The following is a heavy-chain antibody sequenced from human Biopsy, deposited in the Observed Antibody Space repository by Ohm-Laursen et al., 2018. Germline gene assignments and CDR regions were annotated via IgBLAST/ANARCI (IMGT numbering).Heavy chain of an antibody. V-gene: IGHV4-39*01. CDR3: ARHPTGFWFDP. CDR2: IYNTEPT. J-gene: IGHJ5*02. Sequence: SQTLSLTCTVSGGSISSSTTYYWAWLRQPPGKGLEWIGSIYNTEPTFYNPSLKSRVTISVDTSTNQFSLKVSSVTAADTALYFCARHPTGFWFDPWGHGTLVTVSS. CDR1: GGSISSSTTYY.